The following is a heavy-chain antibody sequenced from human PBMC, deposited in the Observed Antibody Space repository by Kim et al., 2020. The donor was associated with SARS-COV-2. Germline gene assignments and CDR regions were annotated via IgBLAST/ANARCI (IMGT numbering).Heavy chain of an antibody. V-gene: IGHV3-30*04. Sequence: GGSLRLSCAASGFTFSSYAMHWVRQAPGKGLEWVAVISYDGSNKYYADSVKGRFTISRDNSKNTLYLQMNSLRAEDTAVYYCARDRVTMIVVVTLYYYYGMDVWGQGTTVTVSS. D-gene: IGHD3-22*01. CDR3: ARDRVTMIVVVTLYYYYGMDV. CDR2: ISYDGSNK. J-gene: IGHJ6*02. CDR1: GFTFSSYA.